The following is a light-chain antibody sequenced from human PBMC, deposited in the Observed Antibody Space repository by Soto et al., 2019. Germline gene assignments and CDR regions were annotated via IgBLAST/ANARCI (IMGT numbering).Light chain of an antibody. CDR3: QQYDSSLT. Sequence: EIVLTQSPGSLSLSPGERATLSCRASQSVDSRFFAWYQQRPGQAPRLLIYGASRRASGIPERFTGSGSGSGFTLTIGGLEPEDFAVCYCQQYDSSLTFGLGTKVEI. CDR2: GAS. V-gene: IGKV3-20*01. J-gene: IGKJ1*01. CDR1: QSVDSRF.